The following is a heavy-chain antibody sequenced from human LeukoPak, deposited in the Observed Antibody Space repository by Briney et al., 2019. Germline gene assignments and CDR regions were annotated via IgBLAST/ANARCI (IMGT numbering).Heavy chain of an antibody. Sequence: PGGSLGLSCAASGFTVSSNYMSWVRQAPGKGLEWVSVIYSGGSTYYADSVKGGFTISRDNSKNTLYLQMNSLRAEDTAVYYCARARIGYYETFDAFDIWGQGTMVTVSS. CDR3: ARARIGYYETFDAFDI. CDR1: GFTVSSNY. V-gene: IGHV3-66*01. J-gene: IGHJ3*02. D-gene: IGHD3-22*01. CDR2: IYSGGST.